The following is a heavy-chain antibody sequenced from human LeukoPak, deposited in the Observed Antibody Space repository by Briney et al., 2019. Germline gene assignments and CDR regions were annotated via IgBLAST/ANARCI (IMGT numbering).Heavy chain of an antibody. Sequence: SETLSLTCTVSGGSISSYYWSWIRQPPGKGLEWIGYIYYSGSTNYNPSLKSRVTISVDTSKNQFSLKLSSVTAADTAVYYCARWKNYVYYYDSSGYQKAFDIWGQGTMVTVSS. CDR3: ARWKNYVYYYDSSGYQKAFDI. V-gene: IGHV4-59*01. CDR1: GGSISSYY. J-gene: IGHJ3*02. D-gene: IGHD3-22*01. CDR2: IYYSGST.